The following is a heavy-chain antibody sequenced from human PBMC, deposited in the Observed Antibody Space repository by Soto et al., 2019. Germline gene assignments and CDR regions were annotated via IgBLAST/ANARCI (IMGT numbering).Heavy chain of an antibody. Sequence: GGSLILSCAASGFTFSSYSMNWVRQAPGKGLEWVSSISSSSSYIYYADSVKGRFTISRDNAKNSLYLQMNSLRAEDMAVYYCARTGYYDSSGYYSNWFDSRGQGTLVTVSS. CDR2: ISSSSSYI. V-gene: IGHV3-21*01. CDR1: GFTFSSYS. D-gene: IGHD3-22*01. J-gene: IGHJ5*01. CDR3: ARTGYYDSSGYYSNWFDS.